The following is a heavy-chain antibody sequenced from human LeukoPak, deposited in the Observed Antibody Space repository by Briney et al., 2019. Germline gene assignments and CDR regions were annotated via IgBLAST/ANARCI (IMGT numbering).Heavy chain of an antibody. J-gene: IGHJ5*02. CDR2: IYYSGST. V-gene: IGHV4-59*01. CDR3: ARIYDSMDWFDP. Sequence: SETLSLTCTVSGGSISSYYWSWIRQPPGKGLEWIGYIYYSGSTNYNPSLKSRVTISVDTSKNQSSLKLSSVTAADTAVYYCARIYDSMDWFDPWGQGTLVTVSS. CDR1: GGSISSYY. D-gene: IGHD3-16*01.